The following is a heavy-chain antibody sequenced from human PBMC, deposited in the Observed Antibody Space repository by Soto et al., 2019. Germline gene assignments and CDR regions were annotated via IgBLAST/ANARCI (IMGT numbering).Heavy chain of an antibody. J-gene: IGHJ3*02. Sequence: VQLLESGGDLVHPGGSLRLSCTGSGFAFSSHPMSWVRQAPERGLEWVSGISDGGDLTYNADSVRGRFTISRDNSMNTLFLQMNSLRVEDTAVYYCARRAFGSSRSFDIWGQGTMVTVSS. V-gene: IGHV3-23*01. CDR3: ARRAFGSSRSFDI. D-gene: IGHD6-6*01. CDR2: ISDGGDLT. CDR1: GFAFSSHP.